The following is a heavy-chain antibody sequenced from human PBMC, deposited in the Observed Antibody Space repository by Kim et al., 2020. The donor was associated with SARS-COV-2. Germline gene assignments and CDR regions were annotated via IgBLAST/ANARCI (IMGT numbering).Heavy chain of an antibody. CDR2: IIPIFGTA. D-gene: IGHD3-3*01. V-gene: IGHV1-69*13. J-gene: IGHJ3*02. CDR3: ARDGPRYDFWSGYYKGDAFDI. CDR1: GGTFSSYA. Sequence: SVKVSCKASGGTFSSYAISWVRQAPEQGLEWMGGIIPIFGTANYAQKFQGRVTITADESTSTAYMELSSLRSEDTAVYYCARDGPRYDFWSGYYKGDAFDIWGQGTMVTVSS.